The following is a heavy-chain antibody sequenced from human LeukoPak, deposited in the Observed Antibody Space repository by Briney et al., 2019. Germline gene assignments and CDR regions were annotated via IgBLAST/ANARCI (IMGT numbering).Heavy chain of an antibody. CDR2: IRRKDHGGTP. V-gene: IGHV3-49*04. CDR1: GFTFGDYA. CDR3: ARGSNFELDY. D-gene: IGHD3-9*01. Sequence: GGSLRLSCTTSGFTFGDYAMSWVRQAPGKGLEWVGFIRRKDHGGTPEHAASVKGRFTISRDDSKSIAYLQMNSLKTEDTAVYFCARGSNFELDYWGQGTQVTVSS. J-gene: IGHJ4*02.